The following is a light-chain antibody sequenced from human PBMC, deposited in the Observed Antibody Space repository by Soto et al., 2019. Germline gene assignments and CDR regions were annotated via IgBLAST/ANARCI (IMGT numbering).Light chain of an antibody. CDR1: QSVSSNY. CDR3: QQYGSSPLT. Sequence: EMLLSQYPDTLSLSPGERATLSCRASQSVSSNYVAWYQQKPGQTPKVLIYRASSRATGIPDRFSGSGSGTDFTLTISRLEPEDFAMYYCQQYGSSPLTFGGGTKVDIK. V-gene: IGKV3-20*01. CDR2: RAS. J-gene: IGKJ4*01.